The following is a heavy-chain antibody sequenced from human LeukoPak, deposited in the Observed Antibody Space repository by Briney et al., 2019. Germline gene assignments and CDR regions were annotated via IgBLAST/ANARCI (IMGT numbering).Heavy chain of an antibody. J-gene: IGHJ4*02. CDR3: AHSPTVTTSGIAEYIDY. CDR1: GFTFSSYA. V-gene: IGHV3-23*01. D-gene: IGHD4-17*01. Sequence: GGSLRLSCAASGFTFSSYAMGWVRQVPGKGQEWVSAISGNGGTTYDADSVKGRFTISRDNSKNTLYLQMNSLRAEDTAVYYCAHSPTVTTSGIAEYIDYWGQGTLVTVSS. CDR2: ISGNGGTT.